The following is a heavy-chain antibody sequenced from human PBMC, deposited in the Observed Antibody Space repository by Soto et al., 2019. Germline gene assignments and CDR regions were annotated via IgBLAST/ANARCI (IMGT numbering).Heavy chain of an antibody. CDR1: GFTFSSYA. CDR3: AKDGGWFEYYYGMDV. Sequence: PWGSLRLSCAASGFTFSSYAMSWVRQAPGKGLEWVSAISGSGGSTYYADSVKGRFTISRDNSKNTLYLQMNSLRAEDTAVYYCAKDGGWFEYYYGMDVWGQGTTVTVSS. V-gene: IGHV3-23*01. J-gene: IGHJ6*02. CDR2: ISGSGGST. D-gene: IGHD3-10*01.